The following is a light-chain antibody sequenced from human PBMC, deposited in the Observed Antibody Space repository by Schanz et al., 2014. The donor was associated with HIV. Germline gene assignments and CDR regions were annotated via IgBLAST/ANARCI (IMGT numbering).Light chain of an antibody. CDR3: QQYGSSLGT. V-gene: IGKV3-20*01. Sequence: EIVLTQSPGSLSLSPGGRATLSCGASQRLSSSYLAWYQQKRDQPPRLVIYATSTRAAGIPDRFSGSGSGTDFTLTISRLEPEDFAVYYCQQYGSSLGTFGQGTKLELK. CDR1: QRLSSSY. J-gene: IGKJ2*01. CDR2: ATS.